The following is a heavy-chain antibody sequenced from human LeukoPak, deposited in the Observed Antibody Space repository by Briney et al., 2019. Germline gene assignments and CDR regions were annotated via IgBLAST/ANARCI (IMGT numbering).Heavy chain of an antibody. J-gene: IGHJ4*02. CDR3: ARTARLPSD. D-gene: IGHD1-1*01. V-gene: IGHV4-59*08. Sequence: SETLSLTCTVFSDSMRNHYWSWIRQPPGKGLEWIGYGHYSGSINYVASLKSRVTISVDTSRKQFSLQLTSVTAADTAVYYCARTARLPSDWGPGTLVIVSA. CDR1: SDSMRNHY. CDR2: GHYSGSI.